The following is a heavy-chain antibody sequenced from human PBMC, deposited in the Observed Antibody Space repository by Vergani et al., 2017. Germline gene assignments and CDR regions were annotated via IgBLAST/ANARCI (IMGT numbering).Heavy chain of an antibody. CDR1: GYTFTSYG. J-gene: IGHJ4*02. D-gene: IGHD2-2*01. CDR3: ARPVRLRCSSTSCFEDYFDY. V-gene: IGHV1-18*01. CDR2: ISAYNGNT. Sequence: QVQLVQSGAEVKKPGASVKVSCKASGYTFTSYGISWVRQAPGQGLEWMGWISAYNGNTNYAQKLQGRVTMTTDTSPSTAYMELRSLRSGDTAAYYCARPVRLRCSSTSCFEDYFDYWGQGTLVTVSS.